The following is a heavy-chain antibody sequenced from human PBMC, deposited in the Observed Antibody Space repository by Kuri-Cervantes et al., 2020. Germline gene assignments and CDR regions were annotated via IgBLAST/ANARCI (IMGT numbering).Heavy chain of an antibody. V-gene: IGHV3-30*19. CDR1: GFTFSSYG. Sequence: GESLKISCAASGFTFSSYGMHWVRQAPGKGLEWVAVIWYDGSNKYYADSVEGRFTISRDNSKNTLYLQMNSLRAEDTAVYYCARDKVWFGELLDGAFDIWGQGTMVTVSS. CDR2: IWYDGSNK. J-gene: IGHJ3*02. CDR3: ARDKVWFGELLDGAFDI. D-gene: IGHD3-10*01.